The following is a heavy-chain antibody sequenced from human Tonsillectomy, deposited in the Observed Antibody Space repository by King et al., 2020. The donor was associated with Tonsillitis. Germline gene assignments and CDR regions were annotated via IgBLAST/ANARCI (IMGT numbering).Heavy chain of an antibody. CDR1: GFTFGNFG. CDR2: IAYDGSNK. CDR3: AKEVGSGSYLFIQNYYYSGMDV. Sequence: VQLVESGGGVVQPGRSLRLSCAASGFTFGNFGMHWVRQAPGKGLEWVAVIAYDGSNKYYAESVKGRFTISRDNSKNTLYLQMNSLRAEDTAVYYCAKEVGSGSYLFIQNYYYSGMDVWGQGTTVTVSS. D-gene: IGHD3-10*01. J-gene: IGHJ6*02. V-gene: IGHV3-30*18.